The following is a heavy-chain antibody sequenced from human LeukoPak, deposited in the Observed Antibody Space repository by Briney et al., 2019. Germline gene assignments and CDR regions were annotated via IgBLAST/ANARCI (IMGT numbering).Heavy chain of an antibody. CDR2: INHSGST. CDR1: GGSFSGYY. CDR3: ARHRGYYDSSGYYYGGVNNWFDP. Sequence: SETLSLTCAVYGGSFSGYYWSWIRQPPGKGLEWIGEINHSGSTNYNPSLKSRVTISVDTSKNQYSLKLSSVTAADTAVYYCARHRGYYDSSGYYYGGVNNWFDPWGQGTLVTVSS. J-gene: IGHJ5*02. D-gene: IGHD3-22*01. V-gene: IGHV4-34*01.